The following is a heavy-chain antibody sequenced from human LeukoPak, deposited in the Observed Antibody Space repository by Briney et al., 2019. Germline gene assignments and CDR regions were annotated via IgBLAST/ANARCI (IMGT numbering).Heavy chain of an antibody. CDR1: GGSISSGGYY. Sequence: SETLSLTCTVSGGSISSGGYYWSWIRQHPGKGLEWIGYIYYSGSTYYNPSLKSRVTISVDRSKNQFSLKLSSVTAADTAVYYCASPGYSSSAFDYWGQGTLVTVSS. V-gene: IGHV4-31*03. CDR2: IYYSGST. J-gene: IGHJ4*02. CDR3: ASPGYSSSAFDY. D-gene: IGHD6-13*01.